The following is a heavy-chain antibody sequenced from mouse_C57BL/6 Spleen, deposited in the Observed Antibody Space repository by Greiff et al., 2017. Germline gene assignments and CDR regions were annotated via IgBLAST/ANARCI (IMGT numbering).Heavy chain of an antibody. CDR1: GYTFTSYW. V-gene: IGHV1-64*01. CDR3: TTPFSFGAY. J-gene: IGHJ3*01. D-gene: IGHD5-5*01. Sequence: QVQLQQPGAELVKPGASVKLSCKASGYTFTSYWMHWVKQRPGQGLEWIGMIHPNSGSTNYNEKFKSKATLTVDKSSSTSYMQLSSLTSEDTAVYYCTTPFSFGAYWGQGTLVTVSA. CDR2: IHPNSGST.